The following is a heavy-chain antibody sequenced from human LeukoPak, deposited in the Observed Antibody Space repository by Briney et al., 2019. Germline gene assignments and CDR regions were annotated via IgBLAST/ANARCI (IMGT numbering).Heavy chain of an antibody. D-gene: IGHD4-17*01. CDR2: IKQDGSEK. J-gene: IGHJ2*01. CDR3: ARETTVTTFHWYFDV. V-gene: IGHV3-7*03. CDR1: GFTFSSYW. Sequence: GGSLRLSCAASGFTFSSYWMSWVRQAPGKGLEWVANIKQDGSEKYYVDSVKGRFTISRDNAKNSLYLQMNSLRAEDTAVYYCARETTVTTFHWYFDVWGGGTLVTVSS.